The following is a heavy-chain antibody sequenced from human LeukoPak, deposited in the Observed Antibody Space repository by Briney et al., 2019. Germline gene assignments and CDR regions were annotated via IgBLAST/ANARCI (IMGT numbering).Heavy chain of an antibody. CDR3: ARDGSSARGDY. Sequence: GGSLRLSCAASGFTFTSTSMNWVRQAPGKGLVWVSHITGDGTTTNYADSVKGRFSISRDNAKNTLYLQMNSLRAEDTAVYYCARDGSSARGDYWGQGTLVTVSS. J-gene: IGHJ4*02. CDR1: GFTFTSTS. CDR2: ITGDGTTT. D-gene: IGHD6-6*01. V-gene: IGHV3-74*01.